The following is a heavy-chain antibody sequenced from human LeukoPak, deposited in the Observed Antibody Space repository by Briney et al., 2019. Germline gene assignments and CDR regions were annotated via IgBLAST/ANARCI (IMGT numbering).Heavy chain of an antibody. CDR1: GFPFSDFG. D-gene: IGHD4-23*01. V-gene: IGHV3-30*18. CDR3: AKDYGGNTYDTFDI. CDR2: TSYDGTNK. Sequence: PGGSLRLSCAASGFPFSDFGIHWVRQAPGEGLEWVAVTSYDGTNKYYGDSVKGRFTISRDNSKNTLYLQMNSLRAEDTAVYYCAKDYGGNTYDTFDIWGQGTMVAVSS. J-gene: IGHJ3*02.